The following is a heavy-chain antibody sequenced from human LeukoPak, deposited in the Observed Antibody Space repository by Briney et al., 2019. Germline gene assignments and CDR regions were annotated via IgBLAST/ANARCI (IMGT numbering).Heavy chain of an antibody. CDR2: IYTSGST. V-gene: IGHV4-61*02. CDR1: GGSISSGSYY. J-gene: IGHJ6*02. CDR3: ARDFYGGKGYYGIDV. Sequence: SETLSLTCTGSGGSISSGSYYWSWIRQPAGKGLEWIGRIYTSGSTNYNPSPKSRVTISVDTSKHQFSLKLSSVTAADTAVYYCARDFYGGKGYYGIDVWGQATTVTVSS. D-gene: IGHD4-23*01.